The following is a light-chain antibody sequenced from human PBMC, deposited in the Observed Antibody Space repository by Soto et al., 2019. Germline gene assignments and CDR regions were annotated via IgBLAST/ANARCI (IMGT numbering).Light chain of an antibody. J-gene: IGKJ3*01. CDR2: GAS. V-gene: IGKV3-20*01. CDR1: QSVHNNY. Sequence: EIVLTQSPGTLSLSPGERATLSCRASQSVHNNYLAWYQQKPGQAPRLLIDGASSRATGIPDRFSGSGSETDFTLTISRLEPEDFAVYYCHQYGSSLTFGPGTKVDIK. CDR3: HQYGSSLT.